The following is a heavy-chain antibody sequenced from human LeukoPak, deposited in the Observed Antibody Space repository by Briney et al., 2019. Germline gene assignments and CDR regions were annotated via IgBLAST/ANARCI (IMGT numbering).Heavy chain of an antibody. V-gene: IGHV3-23*01. CDR2: ISGSGGST. J-gene: IGHJ4*02. CDR3: AKVGSSGYYSRY. CDR1: GFTFSSYA. Sequence: GGSLRLSCAASGFTFSSYAMSWVRQAPGKGLEWVSAISGSGGSTYYADSVKGRFTISRDNSKDTLYLQMNSLRAEDTAVYYCAKVGSSGYYSRYRGQGTLVTVSS. D-gene: IGHD3-22*01.